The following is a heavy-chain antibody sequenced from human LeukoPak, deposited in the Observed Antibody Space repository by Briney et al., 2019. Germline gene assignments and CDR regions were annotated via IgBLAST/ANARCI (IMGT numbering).Heavy chain of an antibody. Sequence: GGSLRLSCAASGFTFRSYAMSWVRQAPGKGLEWVSAISGSGDITYYADSVKGRFTMSRDNFKNTLYPQMNSLRAEDTAVYYCAKVSRFAVVPAAMLDYWGQGIQVTVSS. CDR1: GFTFRSYA. CDR3: AKVSRFAVVPAAMLDY. V-gene: IGHV3-23*01. J-gene: IGHJ4*02. CDR2: ISGSGDIT. D-gene: IGHD2-2*01.